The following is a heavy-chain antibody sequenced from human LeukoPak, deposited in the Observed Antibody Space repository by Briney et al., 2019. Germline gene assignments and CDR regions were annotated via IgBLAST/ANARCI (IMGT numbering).Heavy chain of an antibody. D-gene: IGHD6-6*01. CDR2: IYSNTSA. CDR3: ARDIPVDSRSSVPKPVRDS. V-gene: IGHV3-53*04. CDR1: GFAISYNY. J-gene: IGHJ5*02. Sequence: GGSLRLSCAASGFAISYNYMSWVRQAPGKGLQWVSVIYSNTSAYYADSVKGRFTISRHNSKNTLYLQMTSLRAEDTAVYYCARDIPVDSRSSVPKPVRDSWGQGTLVTVSS.